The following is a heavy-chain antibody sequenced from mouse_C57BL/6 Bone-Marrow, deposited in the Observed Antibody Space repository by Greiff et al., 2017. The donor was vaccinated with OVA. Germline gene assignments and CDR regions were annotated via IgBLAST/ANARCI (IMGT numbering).Heavy chain of an antibody. Sequence: EVQLQQSGPELVKPGASVKISCKASGYTFTDYYMNWVKQSHGKSLEWIGDINPNNGGTSYNQKFKGTATLTVDKSSSTAYMELRSLTSEDSAVYYCAPYGGYFDYWGQGTTLTVSS. CDR3: APYGGYFDY. CDR1: GYTFTDYY. CDR2: INPNNGGT. J-gene: IGHJ2*01. D-gene: IGHD1-1*01. V-gene: IGHV1-26*01.